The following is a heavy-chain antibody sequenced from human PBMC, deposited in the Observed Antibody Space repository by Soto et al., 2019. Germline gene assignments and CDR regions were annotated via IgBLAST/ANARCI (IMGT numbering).Heavy chain of an antibody. D-gene: IGHD6-13*01. Sequence: ASVKVSCKASGYTFTSYGINWVRQAPGQGLEWMGWISGYNGNTDYVQRLQDRVTMTTDTSTRTAYMELRSLRSDDTAVYYCAREEGGYSSTYYYYYGMDVWGQGTTVTVSS. J-gene: IGHJ6*02. CDR3: AREEGGYSSTYYYYYGMDV. V-gene: IGHV1-18*01. CDR1: GYTFTSYG. CDR2: ISGYNGNT.